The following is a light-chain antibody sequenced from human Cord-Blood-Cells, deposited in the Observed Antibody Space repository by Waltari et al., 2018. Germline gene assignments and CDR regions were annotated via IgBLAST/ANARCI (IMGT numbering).Light chain of an antibody. CDR1: SGSIASNY. J-gene: IGLJ3*02. V-gene: IGLV6-57*03. Sequence: NFMLTQPHSVSESPGKTVTISCTRSSGSIASNYVQWYQQRPGSAPTTLIYEDNQRPSGVPDRFSGSIDSSSHSASLTISGLKTEDEADYYCQSYDSSNWVFGGGTKLTVL. CDR2: EDN. CDR3: QSYDSSNWV.